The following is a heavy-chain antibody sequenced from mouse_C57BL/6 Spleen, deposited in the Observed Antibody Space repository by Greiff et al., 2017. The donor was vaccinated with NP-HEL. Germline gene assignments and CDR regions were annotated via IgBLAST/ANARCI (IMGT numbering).Heavy chain of an antibody. D-gene: IGHD2-5*01. Sequence: EVQLHQSGPVLVKPGASVKMSCKASGYTFTDYYMNWVKQSHGKSLEWIGVINPYNGGTSSNQKFKGKATLTVDKSSSTAYMELNSLTSEDSAVYYCARSGENYSNYYFDYWGQGTTLTVSS. CDR3: ARSGENYSNYYFDY. CDR2: INPYNGGT. CDR1: GYTFTDYY. V-gene: IGHV1-19*01. J-gene: IGHJ2*01.